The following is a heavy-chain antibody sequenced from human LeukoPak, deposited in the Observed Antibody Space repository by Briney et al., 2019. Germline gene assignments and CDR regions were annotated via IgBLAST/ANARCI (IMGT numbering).Heavy chain of an antibody. CDR2: IIPLTGVV. J-gene: IGHJ4*02. V-gene: IGHV1-69*04. CDR3: ARERRCSAGSCYAADLDS. D-gene: IGHD2-15*01. CDR1: ADIFIIYA. Sequence: WASVTVSCKTSADIFIIYAINWVRQAPGQGLEWMGRIIPLTGVVKYVQKLQTRVTISADKSTSTAYMEVSSLRFEDTAVYFCARERRCSAGSCYAADLDSWGQGTLVTVSS.